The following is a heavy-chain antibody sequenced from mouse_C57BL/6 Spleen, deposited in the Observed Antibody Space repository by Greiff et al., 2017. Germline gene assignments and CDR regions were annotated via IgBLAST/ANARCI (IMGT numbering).Heavy chain of an antibody. J-gene: IGHJ1*03. Sequence: VQLKESGPELVKPGASVKISCKASGYSFTGSYMHWVKQSHGNILDWIGYIYPYNGVSSYNQKFKGKATLTVAKSSSTAYMELRSLTSEDSAVYYCARGYYYGSSSDWYFDVWGTGTTVTVSS. V-gene: IGHV1-31*01. D-gene: IGHD1-1*01. CDR2: IYPYNGVS. CDR3: ARGYYYGSSSDWYFDV. CDR1: GYSFTGSY.